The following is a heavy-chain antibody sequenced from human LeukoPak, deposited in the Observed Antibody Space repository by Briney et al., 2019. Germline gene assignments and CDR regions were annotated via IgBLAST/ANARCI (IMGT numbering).Heavy chain of an antibody. CDR3: ATVIGPGYSYGYGDR. J-gene: IGHJ4*02. CDR1: GFAFSDYY. CDR2: ISSSSSYT. Sequence: GGSLRLSCAASGFAFSDYYMSWIRQAPGKGLEWVSYISSSSSYTNYEDSVKGRFTISRGNARNSLYLLMTSLRAEDTAVYYCATVIGPGYSYGYGDRWGQGTLVTVSS. D-gene: IGHD5-18*01. V-gene: IGHV3-11*06.